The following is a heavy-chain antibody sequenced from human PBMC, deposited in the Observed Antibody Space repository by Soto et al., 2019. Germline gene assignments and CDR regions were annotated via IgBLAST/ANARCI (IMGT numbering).Heavy chain of an antibody. D-gene: IGHD3-9*01. CDR3: ARHPGYYDILTGYTTYYFDY. V-gene: IGHV4-59*08. CDR2: IYYRGNT. Sequence: PSETLSLTCTVSGGSISSHFWSWIRQPPGKGLEWIGYIYYRGNTDYNPSLKSRVTISLDTPKNQFSLKLSSVTAADTAVYYCARHPGYYDILTGYTTYYFDYWGQGILVTVS. J-gene: IGHJ4*02. CDR1: GGSISSHF.